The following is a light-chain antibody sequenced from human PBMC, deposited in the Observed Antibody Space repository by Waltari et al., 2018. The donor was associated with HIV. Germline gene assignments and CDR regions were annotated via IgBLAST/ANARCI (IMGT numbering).Light chain of an antibody. CDR2: DTK. CDR1: SSNIGAGYD. CDR3: QSLDSSLSAVI. Sequence: QSVLTQPPSVSGAPGQRVTIACTGGSSNIGAGYDVHWYRKFPGTAPKLLIYDTKKRPSGVPDRFSGAKPGTSASLAITGLKAEDEADYYCQSLDSSLSAVIFGGGTKLTVL. J-gene: IGLJ2*01. V-gene: IGLV1-40*01.